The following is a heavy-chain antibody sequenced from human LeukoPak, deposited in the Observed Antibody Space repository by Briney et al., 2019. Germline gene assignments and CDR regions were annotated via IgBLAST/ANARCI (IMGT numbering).Heavy chain of an antibody. D-gene: IGHD6-19*01. CDR1: GGSFNGYY. Sequence: SETLSLTCAVYGGSFNGYYWSWVRQPPGKGLEWIGEINDSGRTNYNPSLKSRVTISVDTSKNQFSLKLSSVTAADTAVYYCARRLWDTSGWYFDYWGQGRLVAVSS. J-gene: IGHJ4*02. CDR2: INDSGRT. V-gene: IGHV4-34*01. CDR3: ARRLWDTSGWYFDY.